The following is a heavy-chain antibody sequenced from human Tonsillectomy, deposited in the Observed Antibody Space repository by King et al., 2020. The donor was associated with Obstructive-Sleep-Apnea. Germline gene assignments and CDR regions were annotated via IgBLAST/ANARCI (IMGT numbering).Heavy chain of an antibody. Sequence: VQLVGSGGGVGQPRGSLRLSCAAPGFTFSSYGMHRGRPAPRKGGGWGAVIHYDGGNKYYSESVQGRFTISTDNSKNTPYLQMNSLRTEDTAVYDCAKDRGPYSSSAWAFDYWGQGTLVTVSS. D-gene: IGHD6-6*01. CDR1: GFTFSSYG. J-gene: IGHJ4*02. CDR3: AKDRGPYSSSAWAFDY. CDR2: IHYDGGNK. V-gene: IGHV3-30*02.